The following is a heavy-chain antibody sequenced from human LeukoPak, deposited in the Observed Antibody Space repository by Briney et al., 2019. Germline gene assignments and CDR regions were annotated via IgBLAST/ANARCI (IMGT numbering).Heavy chain of an antibody. D-gene: IGHD2-15*01. CDR3: AKQLGYCSDGSCYFPY. Sequence: GGSLILSCAASGFTFSSSAMSWVRQAPGKGLEWVSANSNNGGYTYYADSVQGRFTISRDNSKSTLCLQMNSLRAEDTAVYYCAKQLGYCSDGSCYFPYWGQGTLVTVSS. J-gene: IGHJ4*02. CDR1: GFTFSSSA. V-gene: IGHV3-23*01. CDR2: NSNNGGYT.